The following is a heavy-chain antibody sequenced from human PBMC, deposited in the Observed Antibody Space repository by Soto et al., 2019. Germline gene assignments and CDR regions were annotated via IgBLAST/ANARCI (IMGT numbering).Heavy chain of an antibody. J-gene: IGHJ4*01. V-gene: IGHV3-33*01. CDR1: GFTFSSYG. CDR2: IWNDGSNK. D-gene: IGHD3-22*01. CDR3: ARDYDSSGYHRYYFDY. Sequence: QVQLVESGGGVGQPGRSLRLSCAASGFTFSSYGMHWVRQAPGKGLEWVAVIWNDGSNKYYADSVKGRFTISRDNSKNTLNLEMNSLRAEDTAVYYCARDYDSSGYHRYYFDYWGQVTLVTVSS.